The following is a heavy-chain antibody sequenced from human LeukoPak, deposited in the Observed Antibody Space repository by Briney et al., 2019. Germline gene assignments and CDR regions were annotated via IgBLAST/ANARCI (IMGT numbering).Heavy chain of an antibody. CDR3: ASGYCSSTSCSPFDY. J-gene: IGHJ4*02. D-gene: IGHD2-2*03. Sequence: PGESLRLSCAASGFTFSSYAMSWVRQAPGKGLEWVANIKQDGSEKYYVDSVKGRFTISRDNAKNSLYLQMNSLRAEDTAVYYCASGYCSSTSCSPFDYWGQGTLVTVSS. V-gene: IGHV3-7*01. CDR2: IKQDGSEK. CDR1: GFTFSSYA.